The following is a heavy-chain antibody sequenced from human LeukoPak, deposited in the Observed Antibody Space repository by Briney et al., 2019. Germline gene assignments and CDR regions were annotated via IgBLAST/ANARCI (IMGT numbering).Heavy chain of an antibody. Sequence: PSETLSLTCAVYGGSFSGYYWSWIRQPPGKGLEWIGEINHSGSTNYNPSLKSRVTISVDTSKNQFSLKLSSVTAADTAVYYCARGHYYYSMDVWGKGTTVTVSS. CDR2: INHSGST. CDR3: ARGHYYYSMDV. J-gene: IGHJ6*03. CDR1: GGSFSGYY. V-gene: IGHV4-34*01.